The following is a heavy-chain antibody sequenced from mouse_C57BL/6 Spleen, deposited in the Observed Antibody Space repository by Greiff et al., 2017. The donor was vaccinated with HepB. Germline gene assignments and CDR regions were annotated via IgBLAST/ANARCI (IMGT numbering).Heavy chain of an antibody. CDR1: GFTFSSYA. Sequence: DVMLVESGGGLVKPGGSLKLSCAASGFTFSSYAMSWVRQTPEKRLEWVATISDGGSYTYYPDNVKGRFTISRDNAKNNLYLQMSHLKSEDTAMYYCARLRRVYYAMDYWGQGTSVTVSS. J-gene: IGHJ4*01. CDR3: ARLRRVYYAMDY. D-gene: IGHD2-12*01. V-gene: IGHV5-4*03. CDR2: ISDGGSYT.